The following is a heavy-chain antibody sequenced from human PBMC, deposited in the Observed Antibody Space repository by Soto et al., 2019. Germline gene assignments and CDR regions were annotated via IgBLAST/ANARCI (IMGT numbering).Heavy chain of an antibody. CDR2: ISYDGSNK. Sequence: GGSLRLSCAASGFTFSSYAMHWVRQAPGKGLEWVAVISYDGSNKYYADSVKGRFTISRDNSKNTLYLQMNSLRAEDTAVYYCARSTLRYYSDTSGYHFDHWGQGTLVTVSS. CDR1: GFTFSSYA. V-gene: IGHV3-30-3*01. CDR3: ARSTLRYYSDTSGYHFDH. D-gene: IGHD3-22*01. J-gene: IGHJ4*02.